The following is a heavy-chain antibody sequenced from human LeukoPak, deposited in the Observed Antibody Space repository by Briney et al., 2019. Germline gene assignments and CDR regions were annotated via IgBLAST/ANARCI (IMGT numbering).Heavy chain of an antibody. CDR3: ARLGDGRYFDY. Sequence: GGSLRLSCAASGFSFSSYSMNWVRQAPGKGLEWVSSISGSRDYIYYADSVRGRFTISRDNAKNSLYLQMNSLRVEDTAVYYCARLGDGRYFDYWGQGTLVTVSS. V-gene: IGHV3-21*01. J-gene: IGHJ4*02. D-gene: IGHD2-21*01. CDR1: GFSFSSYS. CDR2: ISGSRDYI.